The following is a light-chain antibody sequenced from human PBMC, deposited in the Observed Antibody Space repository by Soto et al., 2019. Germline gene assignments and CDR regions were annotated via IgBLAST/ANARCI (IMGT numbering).Light chain of an antibody. CDR3: QHYNIYSEA. Sequence: DNKLSQSPSFLSATVGARVTITCRASQGVSSYLAWFQQKPGKAPKLLIYAASTLQSGVPSRFSGSGSGTEFTLTISSLQPDDFATYYCQHYNIYSEAFGQGAIVDIK. V-gene: IGKV1-9*01. J-gene: IGKJ1*01. CDR1: QGVSSY. CDR2: AAS.